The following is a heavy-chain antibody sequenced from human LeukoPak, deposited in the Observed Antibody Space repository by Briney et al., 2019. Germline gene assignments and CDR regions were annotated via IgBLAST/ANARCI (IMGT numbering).Heavy chain of an antibody. CDR2: IYPGDSDT. CDR3: ARHLSSGWFIDY. Sequence: GASLQISCKGSGSIFTSYWIGWVRQLPGKGLEWMGIIYPGDSDTRYSPSFQGQVTISADKSISTAYLQWSSLKASDTAMYYCARHLSSGWFIDYWGQGTLVTVSS. V-gene: IGHV5-51*01. D-gene: IGHD6-19*01. J-gene: IGHJ4*02. CDR1: GSIFTSYW.